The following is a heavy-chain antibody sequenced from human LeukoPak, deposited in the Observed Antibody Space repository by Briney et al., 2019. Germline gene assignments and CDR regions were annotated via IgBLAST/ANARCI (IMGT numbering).Heavy chain of an antibody. CDR3: TSIAAAGTGHYYYYGMDV. V-gene: IGHV3-73*01. CDR2: IRSKANSYAT. D-gene: IGHD6-13*01. CDR1: GFTFSGSA. J-gene: IGHJ6*02. Sequence: PGGSLRLSCAASGFTFSGSAMHWVRQASGKGLEWVGRIRSKANSYATAYAASVKGRFTISRDDSKNTAYLQMNSLKTEDTAVYYCTSIAAAGTGHYYYYGMDVRGQGTTVTVSS.